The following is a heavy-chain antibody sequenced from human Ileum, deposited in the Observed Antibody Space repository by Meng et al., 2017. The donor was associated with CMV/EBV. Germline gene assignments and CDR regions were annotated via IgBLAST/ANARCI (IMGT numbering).Heavy chain of an antibody. D-gene: IGHD2-2*01. Sequence: QGQLRKSGPRLVKPSETLSLTCTRSGGSISGYYWSWIRQPATKGLEWIGRVYSSGSTDYNPSLQSRVTMSVDTSKNQFSLKLSSVTAADTAVYYCARGSSSWAFDYWGQGTLVTVSS. CDR3: ARGSSSWAFDY. CDR1: GGSISGYY. J-gene: IGHJ4*02. V-gene: IGHV4-4*07. CDR2: VYSSGST.